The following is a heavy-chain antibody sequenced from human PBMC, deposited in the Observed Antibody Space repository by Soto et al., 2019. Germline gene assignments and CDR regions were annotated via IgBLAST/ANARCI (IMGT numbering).Heavy chain of an antibody. Sequence: SETLSLTWTVSGGSISDFYWSWIRQPPGKGLEWIGYIYYSGSTNYNPSLKSRVTISVDTSKNQFSLNLRSMSPADTAVHYCARVGGLAARTFDYWGPGTLVTVS. CDR2: IYYSGST. J-gene: IGHJ4*02. CDR3: ARVGGLAARTFDY. CDR1: GGSISDFY. V-gene: IGHV4-59*01. D-gene: IGHD6-6*01.